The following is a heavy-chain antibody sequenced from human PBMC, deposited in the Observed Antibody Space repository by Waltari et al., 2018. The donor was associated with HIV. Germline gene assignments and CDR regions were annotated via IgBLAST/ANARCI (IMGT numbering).Heavy chain of an antibody. CDR3: ARQAYYYGSGSANWFDP. J-gene: IGHJ5*02. V-gene: IGHV4-39*01. CDR2: MFYSGRT. Sequence: QLQESGPGLVKPSETLSLICSISGGSINSTSYYWGWIRQPPGKGLEWIWSMFYSGRTYYNPSLKSRVTISVDTSKNQFSLKLSSVTAADTALYYCARQAYYYGSGSANWFDPWGQGTLVTVSS. D-gene: IGHD3-10*01. CDR1: GGSINSTSYY.